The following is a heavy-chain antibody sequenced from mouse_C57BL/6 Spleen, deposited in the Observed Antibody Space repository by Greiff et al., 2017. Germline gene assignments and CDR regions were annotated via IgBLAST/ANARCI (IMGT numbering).Heavy chain of an antibody. J-gene: IGHJ2*01. CDR2: IDPSDSYT. Sequence: QVQLQQPGAELVKPGASVKLSCKASGYTFTSYWMQWVKQRPGQGLEWIGEIDPSDSYTNYNQKFKGKATLTVDTSSSTAYMQLSSLTSEDSAVYYCASSPLSSYLDYWGQGTTLTVSS. V-gene: IGHV1-50*01. CDR1: GYTFTSYW. D-gene: IGHD1-3*01. CDR3: ASSPLSSYLDY.